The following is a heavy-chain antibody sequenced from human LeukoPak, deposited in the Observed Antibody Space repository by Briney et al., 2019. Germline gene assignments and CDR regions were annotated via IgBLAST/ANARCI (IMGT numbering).Heavy chain of an antibody. V-gene: IGHV4-39*07. CDR1: GGSISSSSYY. D-gene: IGHD3-3*01. J-gene: IGHJ3*02. Sequence: SETLSLTCTVSGGSISSSSYYWGWIRQPPGKGLEWIGSIYYSGSTYYNPSLKSRVTISVDTSKNQFSLKLSSVTAADTAVYYCARDVLRSGLYAFDIWGQGTPVTISS. CDR2: IYYSGST. CDR3: ARDVLRSGLYAFDI.